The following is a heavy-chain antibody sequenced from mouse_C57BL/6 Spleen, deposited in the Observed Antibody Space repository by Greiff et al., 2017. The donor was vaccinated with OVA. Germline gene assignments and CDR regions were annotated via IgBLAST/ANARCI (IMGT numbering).Heavy chain of an antibody. CDR1: GYTFTSYW. D-gene: IGHD2-4*01. J-gene: IGHJ2*01. CDR2: IDPTSGGT. Sequence: VQLQQPGAELVKPGASVKLSCKASGYTFTSYWMHWVKQRPGRGLEWIGRIDPTSGGTKYNEKFKSKATLTVDKPSSTAYMQLSSLTSEDSAVYDCARVDYDYGGYFDYWGQGTTLTVSS. CDR3: ARVDYDYGGYFDY. V-gene: IGHV1-72*01.